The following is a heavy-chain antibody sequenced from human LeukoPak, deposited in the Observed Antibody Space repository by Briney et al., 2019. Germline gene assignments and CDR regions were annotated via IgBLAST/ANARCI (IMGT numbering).Heavy chain of an antibody. D-gene: IGHD2-15*01. CDR1: GFTFSSYS. V-gene: IGHV3-48*01. CDR3: ARDPGLLGYCSGGSCPNWFDP. CDR2: ISSSSTI. J-gene: IGHJ5*02. Sequence: PGGSLRLSCAASGFTFSSYSMNWVRQAPGKGLEWVSYISSSSTIYYADSVKGRFTISRDNAKNSLYLQMNSLRAEDTAVYYCARDPGLLGYCSGGSCPNWFDPWGQETLVTVSS.